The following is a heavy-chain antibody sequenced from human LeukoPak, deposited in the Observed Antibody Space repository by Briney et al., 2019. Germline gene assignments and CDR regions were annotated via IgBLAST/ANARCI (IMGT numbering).Heavy chain of an antibody. V-gene: IGHV2-5*02. Sequence: SGPTLVKPTQTLTLTCTFSGFSLSTSGVGVGWIRQPPGKALEWLALIYWDDDKRYSPSLQTRLTITKDTSRNQVVLTMTNMDPVDTATYYCIHRRVVGILAEWFDPWGKGTLVTVSS. CDR3: IHRRVVGILAEWFDP. J-gene: IGHJ5*02. D-gene: IGHD2-15*01. CDR1: GFSLSTSGVG. CDR2: IYWDDDK.